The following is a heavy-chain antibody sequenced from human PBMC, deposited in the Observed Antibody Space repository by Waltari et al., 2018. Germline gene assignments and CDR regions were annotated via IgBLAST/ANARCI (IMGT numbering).Heavy chain of an antibody. J-gene: IGHJ4*02. V-gene: IGHV4-34*01. CDR3: VRGGWLRPFDY. D-gene: IGHD5-12*01. CDR1: GGSFFGYY. Sequence: QVPQQQWGAGLLKPSETLSTTCGVSGGSFFGYYWSWIRQPPGKGLEWLGEIAHSGRTNYNPSLKSRITISIDTANNQFSLNLTSATAADTAVYYCVRGGWLRPFDYWGQGSLLVVSS. CDR2: IAHSGRT.